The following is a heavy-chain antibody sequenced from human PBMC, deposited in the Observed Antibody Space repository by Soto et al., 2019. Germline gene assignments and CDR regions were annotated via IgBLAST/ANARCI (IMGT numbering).Heavy chain of an antibody. CDR3: ARSGSGSYFKNNFDY. Sequence: PSETLSLTCAVYGGSFSGYYWSWIRQPPGKGLEWIGEINHSGSTNYNPSLKSRVTISVDTSKNQFSLKLSSVTAADTAVYYCARSGSGSYFKNNFDYWGQGTLVTVSS. CDR1: GGSFSGYY. D-gene: IGHD3-10*01. J-gene: IGHJ4*02. V-gene: IGHV4-34*01. CDR2: INHSGST.